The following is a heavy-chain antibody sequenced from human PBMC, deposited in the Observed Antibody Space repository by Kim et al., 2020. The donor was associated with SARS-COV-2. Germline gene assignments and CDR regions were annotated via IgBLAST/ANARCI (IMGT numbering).Heavy chain of an antibody. J-gene: IGHJ4*02. CDR3: ARDYYDSSGYYYVLDY. D-gene: IGHD3-22*01. Sequence: VKGRLTISRDNAKNSLYLQMNSLRAEDTAVYYCARDYYDSSGYYYVLDYWGQGTLVTVSS. V-gene: IGHV3-21*01.